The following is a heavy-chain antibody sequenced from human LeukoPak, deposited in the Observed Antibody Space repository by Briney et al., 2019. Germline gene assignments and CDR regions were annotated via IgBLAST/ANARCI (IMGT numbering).Heavy chain of an antibody. D-gene: IGHD3-22*01. CDR1: GFTFSSYE. Sequence: AGGSLRLSCAASGFTFSSYEMNWVRQAPGKGLEWVSAISGSGSSTYYADSVKGRFTISRDNSKNTLYLQMNSLRAEDTAVYYCAKQLYDSSGYYFQYYFDYWGQGTLVTVSS. J-gene: IGHJ4*02. CDR3: AKQLYDSSGYYFQYYFDY. V-gene: IGHV3-23*01. CDR2: ISGSGSST.